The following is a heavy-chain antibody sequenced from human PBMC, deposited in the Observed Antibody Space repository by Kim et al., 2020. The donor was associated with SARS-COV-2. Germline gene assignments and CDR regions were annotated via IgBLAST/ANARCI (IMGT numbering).Heavy chain of an antibody. CDR1: GGSISSYY. Sequence: SETLSLTCTVSGGSISSYYWSWIRQPPGKGLEWIGYIYYSGSTNYNPSLKSRVTISVDTSKNQFSLKLSSVTAADTAVYYCSSLSALGAFDIWGQGTMVT. D-gene: IGHD6-13*01. J-gene: IGHJ3*02. V-gene: IGHV4-59*08. CDR3: SSLSALGAFDI. CDR2: IYYSGST.